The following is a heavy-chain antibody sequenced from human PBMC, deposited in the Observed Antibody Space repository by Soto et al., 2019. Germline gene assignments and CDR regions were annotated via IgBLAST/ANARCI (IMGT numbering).Heavy chain of an antibody. CDR2: VLYDGSNT. CDR1: GFTFSIFA. CDR3: VRGVRYSGHHVAIDY. D-gene: IGHD5-12*01. J-gene: IGHJ4*02. Sequence: QVQLVESGGGVVQPGRSLRLSCAASGFTFSIFAVHWVRQAPGKGLEWVAVVLYDGSNTYYADSVKGRFTISRDNSKNTLYLQMNSLRADDTAVYYCVRGVRYSGHHVAIDYWGQGTLVTVSS. V-gene: IGHV3-30-3*01.